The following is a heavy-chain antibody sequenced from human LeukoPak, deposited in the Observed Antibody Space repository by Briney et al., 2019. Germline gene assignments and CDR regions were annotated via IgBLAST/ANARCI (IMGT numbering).Heavy chain of an antibody. D-gene: IGHD3-10*01. J-gene: IGHJ5*02. V-gene: IGHV4-39*07. CDR2: IYYSGST. Sequence: SETLSLTCTVSGGSISSSSYYWGWIRQPPGKGLEWIGSIYYSGSTYYNPSLKSRVTISVDTSKNQFSLKLSSVTAADTAVYYCARGDVRIRITMVRGAHNWFDPWGQGTLVTVSS. CDR3: ARGDVRIRITMVRGAHNWFDP. CDR1: GGSISSSSYY.